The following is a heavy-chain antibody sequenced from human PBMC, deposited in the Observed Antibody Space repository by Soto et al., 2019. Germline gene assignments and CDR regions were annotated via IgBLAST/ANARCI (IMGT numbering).Heavy chain of an antibody. CDR3: AREDRDRETGLVPAAIDGMDV. Sequence: QVQLVQSGAEVKKPGSSVKVSCKASGGTFSRYSITCVRQAPVHGLEWIGRIIPIFGIASYAQKFQGRVTITADESTSTAYMELSSRRSDDTAVYYCAREDRDRETGLVPAAIDGMDVWGQGTTVTVSS. D-gene: IGHD2-2*01. V-gene: IGHV1-69*08. CDR1: GGTFSRYS. J-gene: IGHJ6*02. CDR2: IIPIFGIA.